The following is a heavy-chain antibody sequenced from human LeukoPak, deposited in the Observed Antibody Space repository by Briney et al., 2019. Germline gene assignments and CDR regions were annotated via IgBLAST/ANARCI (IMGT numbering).Heavy chain of an antibody. Sequence: GGSLRLSCAASGFTFSTYSMNWVRQAPGKGLEWVSVIYSGGSTYYADSVKGRFTISRDNSKNTLYLQMNSLRAEDTAVYYCAREGGLRTRAFDIWGQGTMVTVSS. D-gene: IGHD5/OR15-5a*01. CDR2: IYSGGST. V-gene: IGHV3-66*01. CDR1: GFTFSTYS. J-gene: IGHJ3*02. CDR3: AREGGLRTRAFDI.